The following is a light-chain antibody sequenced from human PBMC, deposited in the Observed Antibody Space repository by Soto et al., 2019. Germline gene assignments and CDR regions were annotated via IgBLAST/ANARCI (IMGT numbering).Light chain of an antibody. CDR1: TSDVGGYNY. CDR2: DVI. J-gene: IGLJ1*01. Sequence: QSVLTQPASVSGSPGQSVAISCTGTTSDVGGYNYVSWYQQHPGKAPKLIIQDVINRPSGVSDRFSGSKSRNTASLSISGLQAEDEADYYCSSYTSTSTYVFGCGTKVTVL. CDR3: SSYTSTSTYV. V-gene: IGLV2-14*01.